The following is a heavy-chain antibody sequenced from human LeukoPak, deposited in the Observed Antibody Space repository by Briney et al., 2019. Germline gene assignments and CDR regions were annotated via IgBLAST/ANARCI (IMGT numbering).Heavy chain of an antibody. CDR2: IIPIFGTA. Sequence: GASVTVSFTASGGTFIIYAISWVRQAPGQGLEWMGGIIPIFGTANYAQKFQGRVTITADESTSTAYMELSSLRSEDTAVYYCARASGSYSNFDYWGQGTLVTVSS. CDR1: GGTFIIYA. J-gene: IGHJ4*02. CDR3: ARASGSYSNFDY. D-gene: IGHD1-26*01. V-gene: IGHV1-69*01.